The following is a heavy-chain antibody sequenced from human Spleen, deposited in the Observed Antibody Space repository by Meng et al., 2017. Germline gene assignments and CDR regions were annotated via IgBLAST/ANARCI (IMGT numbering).Heavy chain of an antibody. Sequence: QVQLVQSGAEVGKPGASVKVSCKASGYTYTHHGIGWVRHAPGQGLEWMGWISAYNGDTIYVQKFQGRVTVTTDASTSTAYMELRSLRSDDTAVYYCAISYYAKDYWGQGTLVTVSS. V-gene: IGHV1-18*01. CDR2: ISAYNGDT. CDR3: AISYYAKDY. D-gene: IGHD1-26*01. J-gene: IGHJ4*02. CDR1: GYTYTHHG.